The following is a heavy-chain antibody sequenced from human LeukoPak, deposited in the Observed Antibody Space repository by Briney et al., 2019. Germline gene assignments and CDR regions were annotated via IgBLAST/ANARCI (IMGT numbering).Heavy chain of an antibody. CDR3: ARSAGGGKPIDY. CDR1: GFSFSTYA. J-gene: IGHJ4*02. CDR2: ISNDGDKK. V-gene: IGHV3-30*03. D-gene: IGHD1-14*01. Sequence: GRSLRLSCAVSGFSFSTYAMYWVRQAPGKGLDWVAVISNDGDKKYYADSVKGRVTISRDNSKNTLYLDLNSLRIEDTSVFYCARSAGGGKPIDYWGQGTLVTVSS.